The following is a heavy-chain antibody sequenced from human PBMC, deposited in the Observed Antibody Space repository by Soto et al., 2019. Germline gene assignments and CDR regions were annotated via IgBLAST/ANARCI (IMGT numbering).Heavy chain of an antibody. J-gene: IGHJ4*02. Sequence: QVQLQESGPGLVKPSETLSLTCTVSGGSIGTYYWSWIRQPPGKGLEWIGYIYYRGNTDYNPSLKSLVTISLDTPKNQFSLKLSSVTAADTAVYYCARHPGYYDILTGYTTYYFDYWGQGILVTVSS. CDR2: IYYRGNT. D-gene: IGHD3-9*01. CDR3: ARHPGYYDILTGYTTYYFDY. V-gene: IGHV4-59*08. CDR1: GGSIGTYY.